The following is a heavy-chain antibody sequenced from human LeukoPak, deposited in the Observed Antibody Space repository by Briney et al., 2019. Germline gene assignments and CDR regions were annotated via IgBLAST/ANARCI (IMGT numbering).Heavy chain of an antibody. CDR2: IYYSGNT. CDR3: ARDTHDYPYYMDV. CDR1: GGSISSYY. J-gene: IGHJ6*03. D-gene: IGHD2-2*02. V-gene: IGHV4-30-4*08. Sequence: SETLSLTCTVSGGSISSYYWSWIRQSPGKGLEWIGYIYYSGNTYYNPSLESRVTISVDTSKNQFSLKLSSVTAADTAVYYCARDTHDYPYYMDVWGKGTTVTVSS.